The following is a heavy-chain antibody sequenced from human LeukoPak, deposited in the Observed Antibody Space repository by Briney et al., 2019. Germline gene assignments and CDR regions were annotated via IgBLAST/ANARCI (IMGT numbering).Heavy chain of an antibody. D-gene: IGHD2-21*02. CDR3: ARHICDRGFDY. CDR2: IYPGDSDT. CDR1: GYSFTSYW. J-gene: IGHJ4*02. Sequence: GESLKISCKGSGYSFTSYWIGWVRQMPGEGLEWLGIIYPGDSDTRYSPSFQGQVTISADKSISTAYLQWSSLKASDTAMYYCARHICDRGFDYWGQGTLVTVSS. V-gene: IGHV5-51*01.